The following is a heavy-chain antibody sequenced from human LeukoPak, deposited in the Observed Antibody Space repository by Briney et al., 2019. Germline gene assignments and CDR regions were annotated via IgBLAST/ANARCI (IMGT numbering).Heavy chain of an antibody. CDR1: GFTFDYYG. J-gene: IGHJ4*02. V-gene: IGHV3-20*04. CDR2: INWNGCST. D-gene: IGHD1-26*01. CDR3: ARESTSGSYYVWSDYFDY. Sequence: PGGSLRLSCAASGFTFDYYGMSWVRHAPGKGLEWVSGINWNGCSTRSADSVYGRFTITSDNAKNSLYLQMNSLRAEDTALYYCARESTSGSYYVWSDYFDYWGQGTLVTVSS.